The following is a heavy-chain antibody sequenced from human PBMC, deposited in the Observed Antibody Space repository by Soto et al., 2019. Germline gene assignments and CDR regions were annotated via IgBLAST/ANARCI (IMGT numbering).Heavy chain of an antibody. Sequence: EVQLVDSGGGLVQPGRSLRLSCAASGFTFGDYAMHWVRQPPGKGLEWVSGISWNSGSIGQVDSVKGRFIISRDNAKNSLYLQMNSLRPEDTAFYYCAREIRGSFDPWGQGTLVTFSS. CDR1: GFTFGDYA. CDR3: AREIRGSFDP. J-gene: IGHJ5*02. D-gene: IGHD3-10*01. V-gene: IGHV3-9*01. CDR2: ISWNSGSI.